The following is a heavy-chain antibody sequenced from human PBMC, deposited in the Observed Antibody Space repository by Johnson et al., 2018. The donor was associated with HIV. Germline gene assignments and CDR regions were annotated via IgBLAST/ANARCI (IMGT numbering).Heavy chain of an antibody. CDR3: ASDPTTQYSRLTGDFGAFDI. V-gene: IGHV3-20*04. Sequence: VQLVESGGGVVRPGGSLRLSCAASGFTSDDYGMSWVRKAAGKGPEWVSGMSWDGGSTGYADSVQGRFTISRDTAKNSLYLQMTHLRAEDTALYYCASDPTTQYSRLTGDFGAFDIWGQGTMVTVSS. D-gene: IGHD7-27*01. J-gene: IGHJ3*02. CDR1: GFTSDDYG. CDR2: MSWDGGST.